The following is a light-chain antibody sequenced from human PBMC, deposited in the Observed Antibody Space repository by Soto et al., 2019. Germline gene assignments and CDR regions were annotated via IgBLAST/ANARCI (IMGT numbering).Light chain of an antibody. CDR3: QQSNSMTWT. CDR1: QGISTY. Sequence: DIQMTQSPSSLSASVGDRVTITCRASQGISTYLNWYQQKPGKAPKVLIYAASSLQSGVPSRFSGSGSETDFTLTISSLQPEDFATYSCQQSNSMTWTFGQGTKVEIK. CDR2: AAS. J-gene: IGKJ1*01. V-gene: IGKV1-39*01.